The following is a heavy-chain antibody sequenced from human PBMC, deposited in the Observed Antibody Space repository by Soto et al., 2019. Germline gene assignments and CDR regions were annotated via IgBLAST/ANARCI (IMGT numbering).Heavy chain of an antibody. V-gene: IGHV4-59*12. Sequence: SETLSLTCAVYGGSFSGYYWSWIRQPPGKGLEWIGYIYYSGSTNYNPSLKSRVTISVDTSKNQFSLKLSSVTAADTAVYYCARDGYSRYAFDIWGQGTMVTVSS. CDR3: ARDGYSRYAFDI. D-gene: IGHD4-4*01. CDR2: IYYSGST. J-gene: IGHJ3*02. CDR1: GGSFSGYY.